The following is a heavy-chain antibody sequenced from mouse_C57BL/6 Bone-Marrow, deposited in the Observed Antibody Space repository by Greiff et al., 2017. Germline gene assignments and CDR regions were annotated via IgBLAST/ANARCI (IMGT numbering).Heavy chain of an antibody. Sequence: EVQLVESGAELVKPGASVKLSCTASGFNIKDYYMHWVKQRTEQGLEWIGRIDPEDGETKYAPKFQGKATITADTSPNTAYLQLSSLTSEDTAVYYCALIYYDLYYAMDYWGQGTSVTVSS. D-gene: IGHD2-4*01. CDR3: ALIYYDLYYAMDY. CDR2: IDPEDGET. J-gene: IGHJ4*01. CDR1: GFNIKDYY. V-gene: IGHV14-2*01.